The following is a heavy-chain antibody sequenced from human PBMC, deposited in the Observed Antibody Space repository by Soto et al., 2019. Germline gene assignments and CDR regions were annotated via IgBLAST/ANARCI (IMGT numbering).Heavy chain of an antibody. Sequence: LRLSCAASGFTFSSYAMSWVRQAPGKGLEWVSAISGSGGSTYYADSVKGRFTISRDNSKNTLYLQMNSLRAEDTAVYYCAKNLGSGTSMFDYWGQGTLVTVSS. J-gene: IGHJ4*02. D-gene: IGHD1-26*01. CDR3: AKNLGSGTSMFDY. V-gene: IGHV3-23*01. CDR2: ISGSGGST. CDR1: GFTFSSYA.